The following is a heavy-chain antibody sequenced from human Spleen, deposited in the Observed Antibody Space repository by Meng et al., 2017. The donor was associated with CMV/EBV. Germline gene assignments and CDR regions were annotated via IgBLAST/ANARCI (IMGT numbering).Heavy chain of an antibody. D-gene: IGHD2-15*01. CDR3: ARAKCGSGGSCRYYYGMDV. CDR1: GYSFTGYY. CDR2: INPNSGGT. Sequence: ASGKVSCKASGYSFTGYYMPWVRQAPGQGLEWMGWINPNSGGTNYAQKFQGRVSMTRDTSISTAYMELSRLISDDTAVYYCARAKCGSGGSCRYYYGMDVWGQGTTVTVSS. J-gene: IGHJ6*02. V-gene: IGHV1-2*02.